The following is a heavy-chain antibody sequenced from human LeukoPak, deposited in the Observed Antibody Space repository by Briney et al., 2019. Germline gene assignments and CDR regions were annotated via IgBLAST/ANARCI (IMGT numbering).Heavy chain of an antibody. CDR1: GFIFNNYA. Sequence: GGSLRLSCAASGFIFNNYAMKWVRQAPGKGLEWVSGISGSGDSTFYADSVKGRFTISRDNSKNTLDLQMNSLRAEDTAVYYCAKSRSSSVSCYNYWGQGTLVTVSS. D-gene: IGHD2-2*02. V-gene: IGHV3-23*01. CDR2: ISGSGDST. J-gene: IGHJ4*02. CDR3: AKSRSSSVSCYNY.